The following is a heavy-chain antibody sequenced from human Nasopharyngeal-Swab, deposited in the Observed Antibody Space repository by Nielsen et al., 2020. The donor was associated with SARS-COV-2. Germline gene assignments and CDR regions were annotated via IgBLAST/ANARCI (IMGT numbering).Heavy chain of an antibody. CDR3: ARRVYGSGEEFDP. J-gene: IGHJ5*02. D-gene: IGHD3-10*01. Sequence: VRQMPGKGLEWMGRIDPSDSYTNDSPYFQGHGTISADKSISTAYLQWSSLKASDTAMYYCARRVYGSGEEFDPWGQGTLVTVSS. CDR2: IDPSDSYT. V-gene: IGHV5-10-1*01.